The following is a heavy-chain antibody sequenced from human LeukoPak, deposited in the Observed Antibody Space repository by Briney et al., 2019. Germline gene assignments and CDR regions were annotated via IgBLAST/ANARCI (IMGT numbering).Heavy chain of an antibody. D-gene: IGHD3-10*01. CDR2: IYCSGST. CDR3: ARRGFYGSGSYRSPRWYFDL. J-gene: IGHJ2*01. V-gene: IGHV4-61*01. Sequence: PSETLSLTCTVSGGSVSSGSYYWSWTRQPPGKGLEWIGYIYCSGSTNYNPSLKSRVTISVDTSKNQFSLKLSSVTAADTAVYYCARRGFYGSGSYRSPRWYFDLWGRGTLVTVSS. CDR1: GGSVSSGSYY.